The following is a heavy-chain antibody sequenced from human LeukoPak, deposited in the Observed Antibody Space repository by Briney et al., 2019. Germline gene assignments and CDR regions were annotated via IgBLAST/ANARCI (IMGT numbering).Heavy chain of an antibody. CDR1: GFTFSDYY. V-gene: IGHV3-11*05. CDR3: ARGGRIAAAAY. CDR2: ISTSSSST. D-gene: IGHD6-13*01. J-gene: IGHJ4*02. Sequence: GGSLRLSCAASGFTFSDYYMSWIRQAPGKGLEWVAYISTSSSSTDSADSVRGRFTIPRDNAKNTLFLQMDSLRAEDTAVYYCARGGRIAAAAYWGQGTLVTVSS.